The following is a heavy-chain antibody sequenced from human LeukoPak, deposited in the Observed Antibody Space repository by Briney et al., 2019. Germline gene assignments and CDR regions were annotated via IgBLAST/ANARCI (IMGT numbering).Heavy chain of an antibody. D-gene: IGHD3-22*01. CDR1: RFTFSSYW. CDR2: IKQDGSEK. J-gene: IGHJ4*02. V-gene: IGHV3-7*01. Sequence: PGGSLRLSCAASRFTFSSYWMSWVRQAPGKGLEWVANIKQDGSEKYYVDSVKGRFTISRDNAKNSLYLQMNSLRAEDTAVYYCARRADYYDSSGYTDYWGQGTLVTVSS. CDR3: ARRADYYDSSGYTDY.